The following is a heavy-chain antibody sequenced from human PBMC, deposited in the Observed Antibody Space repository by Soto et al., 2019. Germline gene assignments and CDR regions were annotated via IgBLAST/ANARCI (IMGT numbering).Heavy chain of an antibody. CDR1: GFNFNSYT. V-gene: IGHV3-21*01. CDR3: ARDCSGGSCYPGMEV. J-gene: IGHJ6*02. D-gene: IGHD2-15*01. CDR2: ISSICYI. Sequence: WGSLKLSCAASGFNFNSYTINWVRQAPGKRLEWLSSISSICYIFSTDSVRGRFTISRDNAKNSVYLQINSLRAEDTAVYLCARDCSGGSCYPGMEVWGQGTPVIGSS.